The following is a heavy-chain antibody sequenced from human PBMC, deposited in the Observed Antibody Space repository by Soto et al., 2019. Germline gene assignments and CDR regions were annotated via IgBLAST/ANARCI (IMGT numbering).Heavy chain of an antibody. Sequence: GASVKFSCKASGFTFTSSAFQWVRQARGQRLEWIGWIAVGSGYTNYAQRSQDRVTLTRDMSTATTYMELSRLTVEDGAVYYCADSWLPTSYWGPGTLVTVSS. V-gene: IGHV1-58*01. CDR2: IAVGSGYT. CDR3: ADSWLPTSY. CDR1: GFTFTSSA. J-gene: IGHJ4*02. D-gene: IGHD3-10*01.